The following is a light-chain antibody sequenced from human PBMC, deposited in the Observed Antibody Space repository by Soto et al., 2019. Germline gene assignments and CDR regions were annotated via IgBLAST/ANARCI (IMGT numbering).Light chain of an antibody. J-gene: IGKJ4*01. CDR1: QSVSSSY. CDR3: QQYGSSPLT. CDR2: GAS. V-gene: IGKV3-20*01. Sequence: EIVLTQSPGTLSLSPGDRATLSCRASQSVSSSYLAWHQQKPGQAPRLLMYGASSRATGIPDRFSGSGSGTDFTLTISRLEPEDFAVYYCQQYGSSPLTFGGGTKVDIK.